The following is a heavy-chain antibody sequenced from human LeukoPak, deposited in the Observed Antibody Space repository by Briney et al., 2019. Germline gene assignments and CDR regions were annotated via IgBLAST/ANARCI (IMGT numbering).Heavy chain of an antibody. CDR1: GGTFSSYA. V-gene: IGHV1-69*04. J-gene: IGHJ4*02. CDR2: IIPILGIA. CDR3: GRDRVRAPGKQLVRGVILTYYFDY. Sequence: GASVKVSCKASGGTFSSYAISWVRQAPGQGLEWMGRIIPILGIANYAQKFQGRVTITADKSTSTAYMELSSLRSEDTAVYYCGRDRVRAPGKQLVRGVILTYYFDYWGQGTLVTVSS. D-gene: IGHD6-6*01.